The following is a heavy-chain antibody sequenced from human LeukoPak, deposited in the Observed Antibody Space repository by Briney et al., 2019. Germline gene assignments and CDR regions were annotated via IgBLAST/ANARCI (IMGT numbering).Heavy chain of an antibody. CDR2: ISYDGSKN. Sequence: GGSLRLSCAASGFTFSSYDIYWVRQAPGKGLEWVAVISYDGSKNYYADSVKGRFTISRDNSKNTLYLQMNSLRAEDTAVYYCAKEGSGPFCSSTSCYVDQWGQGTLVTVSS. CDR1: GFTFSSYD. D-gene: IGHD2-2*01. V-gene: IGHV3-30*18. J-gene: IGHJ4*02. CDR3: AKEGSGPFCSSTSCYVDQ.